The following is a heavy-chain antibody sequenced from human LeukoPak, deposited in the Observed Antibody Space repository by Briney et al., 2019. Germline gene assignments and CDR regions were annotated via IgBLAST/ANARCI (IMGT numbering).Heavy chain of an antibody. J-gene: IGHJ6*03. CDR2: IWYDGNNK. V-gene: IGHV3-30*02. D-gene: IGHD3-10*01. CDR1: GFTFNSYG. Sequence: PGGSLRLSCAASGFTFNSYGIHRVRQAPGKGLEWVAFIWYDGNNKYYADSVKGRFTISRDDSKNTVYMQMNSLRADDTAVYYCARSSTGSDHYYYYLDVWGKGTTVTVSS. CDR3: ARSSTGSDHYYYYLDV.